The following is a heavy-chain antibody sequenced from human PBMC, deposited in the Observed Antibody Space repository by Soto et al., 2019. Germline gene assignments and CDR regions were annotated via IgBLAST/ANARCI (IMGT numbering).Heavy chain of an antibody. J-gene: IGHJ6*02. CDR2: ISYDGSNK. CDR1: GFTFSSYA. V-gene: IGHV3-30-3*01. Sequence: GGSLRLSCAASGFTFSSYAMHWVRQAPGKGLEWVAVISYDGSNKYYADTVKGRFTISRDNSKNTLYLQMNSLRAEDTAVYYCARAAAGGYYYGMDVWGQGTTVTVSS. CDR3: ARAAAGGYYYGMDV. D-gene: IGHD6-13*01.